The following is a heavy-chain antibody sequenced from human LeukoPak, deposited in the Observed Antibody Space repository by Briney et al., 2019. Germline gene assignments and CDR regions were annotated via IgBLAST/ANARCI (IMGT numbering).Heavy chain of an antibody. Sequence: SQTLSLTCTVSGGSISSGSYYWSWIRQPAGKGLEWIGRIYTSGSTNYNPSLKSRVTISVDTSKNQFSLKLSSVTAADTAVYYCARGTYCSSTSCIYGPRYYYYMDVWGKGTTVTVSS. J-gene: IGHJ6*03. CDR3: ARGTYCSSTSCIYGPRYYYYMDV. CDR1: GGSISSGSYY. CDR2: IYTSGST. V-gene: IGHV4-61*02. D-gene: IGHD2-2*01.